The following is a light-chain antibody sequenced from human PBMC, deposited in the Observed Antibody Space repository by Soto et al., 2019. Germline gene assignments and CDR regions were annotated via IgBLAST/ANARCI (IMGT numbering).Light chain of an antibody. V-gene: IGLV3-21*02. CDR2: DSS. CDR1: NLAVKS. CDR3: QVWDSSSDHYV. J-gene: IGLJ1*01. Sequence: ELTQPPSVSVAPGQTARLSFWGNNLAVKSVHWYQQKPGQAPVLVVYDSSARPSGIPERLSGSHSGDTATLTISRVEAGDEADCYCQVWDSSSDHYVFGSGTKVTVL.